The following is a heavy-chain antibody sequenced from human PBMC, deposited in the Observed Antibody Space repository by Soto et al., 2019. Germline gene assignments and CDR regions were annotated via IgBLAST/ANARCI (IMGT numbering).Heavy chain of an antibody. CDR3: ARGGAGYSSTGGGIVV. J-gene: IGHJ6*02. D-gene: IGHD6-19*01. Sequence: EVQVVESGGDLIQPGGSLRLSCAASGFSVSSSHMTWVRQAPGKGLRWVSVVYSSGNTYYAYSVKGRFTISSDNSKNTLFLEMNTLRHDDTGVYYCARGGAGYSSTGGGIVVWGQGTTVTVSS. CDR1: GFSVSSSH. CDR2: VYSSGNT. V-gene: IGHV3-53*01.